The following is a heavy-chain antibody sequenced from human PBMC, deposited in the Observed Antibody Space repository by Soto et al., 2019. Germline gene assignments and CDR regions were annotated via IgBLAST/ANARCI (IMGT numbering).Heavy chain of an antibody. CDR1: GGTFSSYA. J-gene: IGHJ6*02. CDR2: IIPIFGTA. Sequence: GASVKVSCKASGGTFSSYAISWVRQAPGQGLEWMGGIIPIFGTANYAQKFQGRVTITADESTSTAYMELSSLRSEDTAVYYCARIRVEDPTYYYYGMDVWGQGTTVTVSS. V-gene: IGHV1-69*13. D-gene: IGHD3-10*01. CDR3: ARIRVEDPTYYYYGMDV.